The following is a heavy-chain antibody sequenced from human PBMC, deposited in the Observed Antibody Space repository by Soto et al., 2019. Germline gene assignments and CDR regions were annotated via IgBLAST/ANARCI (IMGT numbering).Heavy chain of an antibody. J-gene: IGHJ6*03. CDR1: GFTFSSYA. Sequence: GGSLRLSCAASGFTFSSYAMHWVRQAPGRGLEWVAVISYDGSNKYYADSVKGRFTISRDNSKNTLYLQMNSLRAEDTAVYYCARDKIRIFGVVIDNYYYYYMDVWGKGTTVTVSS. CDR2: ISYDGSNK. V-gene: IGHV3-30-3*01. D-gene: IGHD3-3*01. CDR3: ARDKIRIFGVVIDNYYYYYMDV.